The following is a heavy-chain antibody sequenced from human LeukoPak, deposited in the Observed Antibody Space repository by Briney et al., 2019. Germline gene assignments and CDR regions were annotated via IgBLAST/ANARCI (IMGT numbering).Heavy chain of an antibody. D-gene: IGHD3-10*01. CDR2: IYPGYSDT. V-gene: IGHV5-51*01. Sequence: GKPLPFSAQSSVSRLTSYLIGWVGQIPGKGLEWMGIIYPGYSDTRYSPSFHGQVTISADKSITTAYLQWSSLKAADTAIYYCARRYGLGSYDDYWGQGTLATVSS. CDR3: ARRYGLGSYDDY. J-gene: IGHJ4*02. CDR1: VSRLTSYL.